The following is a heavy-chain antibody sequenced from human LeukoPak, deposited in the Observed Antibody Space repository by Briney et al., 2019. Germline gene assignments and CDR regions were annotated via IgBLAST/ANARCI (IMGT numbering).Heavy chain of an antibody. Sequence: PGGSLRLSCAVSGFTFSSHSMTWVRQAPGKGLEWVSSISSSSNYIYYADSVKGRFTISRDNAKNTLYLQMNSLRAEDTAVYYCARAPENYYYYGMDVWGQGTTVTVSS. V-gene: IGHV3-21*01. CDR2: ISSSSNYI. J-gene: IGHJ6*02. CDR1: GFTFSSHS. CDR3: ARAPENYYYYGMDV.